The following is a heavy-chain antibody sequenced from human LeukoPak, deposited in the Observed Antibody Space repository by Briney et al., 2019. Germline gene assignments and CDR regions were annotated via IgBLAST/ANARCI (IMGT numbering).Heavy chain of an antibody. CDR2: ISYDGSNK. CDR3: AKGYLSFWVFDY. V-gene: IGHV3-30*18. CDR1: GFTFSSYG. D-gene: IGHD3-16*01. Sequence: AGGSLRLSCAASGFTFSSYGMHWVRQAPGKGLEWVAVISYDGSNKYYADSVKGRFTISRGNSKNTLYLQMNSLRAEDTAVYYCAKGYLSFWVFDYWGQGALVTVSS. J-gene: IGHJ4*02.